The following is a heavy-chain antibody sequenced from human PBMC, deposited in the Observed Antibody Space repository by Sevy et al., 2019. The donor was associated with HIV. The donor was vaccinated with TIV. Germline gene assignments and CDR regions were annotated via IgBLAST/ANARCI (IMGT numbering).Heavy chain of an antibody. CDR2: ISHDGSYK. D-gene: IGHD1-1*01. J-gene: IGHJ3*02. V-gene: IGHV3-30*04. Sequence: GGSLRLSSAASGFIFSNYAIHWVRQAPGKGLEWVAVISHDGSYKYYADSVKGRFTISRDNSKNTLYLQMNSLRPEDTAVYYWARGPIQLGAFDIWGQGTMVTVSS. CDR3: ARGPIQLGAFDI. CDR1: GFIFSNYA.